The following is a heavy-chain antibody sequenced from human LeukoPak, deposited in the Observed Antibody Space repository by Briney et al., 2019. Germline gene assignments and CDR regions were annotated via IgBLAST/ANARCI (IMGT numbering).Heavy chain of an antibody. CDR3: ASIEMATTTGYFDY. D-gene: IGHD5-24*01. V-gene: IGHV4-30-4*08. Sequence: MPSQTLSLTCTVSGGSISSGDYYWSWIRQPPGKGLEWIGYIYYSGSTNYNPSLKSRVTISVDTSKNQFSLKLSSVTAADTAVYYCASIEMATTTGYFDYRGQGTLVTVSS. CDR2: IYYSGST. J-gene: IGHJ4*02. CDR1: GGSISSGDYY.